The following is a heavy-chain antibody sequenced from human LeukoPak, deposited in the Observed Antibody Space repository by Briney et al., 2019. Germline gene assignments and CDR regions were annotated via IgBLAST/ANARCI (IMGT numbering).Heavy chain of an antibody. D-gene: IGHD2-2*01. V-gene: IGHV3-30*03. CDR1: VFIFSSYG. CDR3: AGTETAPRRAPAAIMRRDLYYFDY. CDR2: ISYDGSNK. Sequence: GRSLRLSCAASVFIFSSYGMHGVRQAPGKGLEWVAVISYDGSNKYYADSVKGRFTISRDNSKNTLYLKMNSLRAEDTAVYYCAGTETAPRRAPAAIMRRDLYYFDYWGQGTLVTVSS. J-gene: IGHJ4*02.